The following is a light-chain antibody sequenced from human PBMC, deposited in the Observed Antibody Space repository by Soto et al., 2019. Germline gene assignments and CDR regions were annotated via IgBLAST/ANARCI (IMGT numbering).Light chain of an antibody. CDR2: GAS. Sequence: EIVLPQSPGTLSLSPGERATLSCRASQSVSSSYLAWYQQKPGQAPRLLIYGASSRATGIPDRFSGSGSGTDFTLTISRLEPEDFAVYYCHQYGSSPPFTFGPGTKVDIK. V-gene: IGKV3-20*01. CDR3: HQYGSSPPFT. CDR1: QSVSSSY. J-gene: IGKJ3*01.